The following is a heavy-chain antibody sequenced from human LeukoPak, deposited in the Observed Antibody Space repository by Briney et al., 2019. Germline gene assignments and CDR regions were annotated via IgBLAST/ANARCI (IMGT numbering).Heavy chain of an antibody. D-gene: IGHD6-13*01. CDR3: AREVPAIRGYSSSWYPYYMDV. CDR1: GFTFSSYG. Sequence: GGSLRLSCAAFGFTFSSYGMHWVRQAPGKGLEWVANIKQDGSEKYYVDSVKGRFTISRDNAKNSLYLQMNSLRAEDTAVYYCAREVPAIRGYSSSWYPYYMDVWGKGTTVTVSS. V-gene: IGHV3-7*01. CDR2: IKQDGSEK. J-gene: IGHJ6*03.